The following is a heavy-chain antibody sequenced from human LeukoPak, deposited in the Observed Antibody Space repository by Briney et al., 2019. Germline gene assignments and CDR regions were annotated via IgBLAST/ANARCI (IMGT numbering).Heavy chain of an antibody. D-gene: IGHD2-2*01. CDR3: AKTCCVLRDGDNWFDP. CDR1: GLTFSSYA. CDR2: ISGSGGDT. V-gene: IGHV3-23*01. J-gene: IGHJ5*02. Sequence: PGGSLRLSCTGSGLTFSSYAMGWVRQAPGEGLEWVSTISGSGGDTYYADSVKGRFTISRDNSKNSIFLQMNSLRAEDTAVYYCAKTCCVLRDGDNWFDPWGQGTLVTVSS.